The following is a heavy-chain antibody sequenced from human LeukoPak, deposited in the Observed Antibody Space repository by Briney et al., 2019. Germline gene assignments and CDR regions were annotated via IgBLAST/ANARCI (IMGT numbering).Heavy chain of an antibody. CDR1: GGSFSGYY. V-gene: IGHV4-34*01. CDR3: AIHIVVVPAAKKKNWFDP. Sequence: SETLSLTCAVYGGSFSGYYWSWIRQPPGKGLEWIGEINHSGSTNYNPSLKSRVTISVDTSKNQFSLKLSSVTAADTAVYYRAIHIVVVPAAKKKNWFDPWGQGTLVTVSS. J-gene: IGHJ5*02. CDR2: INHSGST. D-gene: IGHD2-2*01.